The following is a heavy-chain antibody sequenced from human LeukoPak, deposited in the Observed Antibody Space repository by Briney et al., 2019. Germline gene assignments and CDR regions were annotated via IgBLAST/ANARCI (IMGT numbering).Heavy chain of an antibody. V-gene: IGHV3-11*05. J-gene: IGHJ4*02. CDR2: ITSSSDYT. D-gene: IGHD1-26*01. CDR3: ARGSYYYFDY. Sequence: GGSLRLSCVDSGFSFSNYHMSWIRQAPGKGLEWLSYITSSSDYTNYADSVKGRFTISRDNAKKSLYLQMNSLRGEDTAVYYCARGSYYYFDYWGQGTLGTVSS. CDR1: GFSFSNYH.